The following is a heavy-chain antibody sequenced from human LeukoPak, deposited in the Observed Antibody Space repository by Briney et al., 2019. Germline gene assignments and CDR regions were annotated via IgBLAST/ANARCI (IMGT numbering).Heavy chain of an antibody. Sequence: PGGSLRLSCAASGFTFSSYAMSWVRQAPGEGLEWVSAISGSGGSTYYADSVKGRFTISRDNSKNTLYLQMNSLRAEDTAVYYCAKCPNYEILTGHQAYYYMDVWGKGTTVTVSS. J-gene: IGHJ6*03. CDR1: GFTFSSYA. CDR3: AKCPNYEILTGHQAYYYMDV. D-gene: IGHD3-9*01. V-gene: IGHV3-23*01. CDR2: ISGSGGST.